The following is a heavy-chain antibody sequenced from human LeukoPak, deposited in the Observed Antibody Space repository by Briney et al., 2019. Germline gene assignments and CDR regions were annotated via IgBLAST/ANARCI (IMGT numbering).Heavy chain of an antibody. V-gene: IGHV4-34*01. Sequence: SETLSLTCAVYGGSFSGYYWSWIRQPPEKGLEWIWEINHSGSTNYNPSLKSRVTISVDTAKNRFALRLSSGTAADAAVYYCARGGSSGWDYFDYWGQGTLVTVSS. CDR1: GGSFSGYY. D-gene: IGHD6-19*01. CDR2: INHSGST. CDR3: ARGGSSGWDYFDY. J-gene: IGHJ4*02.